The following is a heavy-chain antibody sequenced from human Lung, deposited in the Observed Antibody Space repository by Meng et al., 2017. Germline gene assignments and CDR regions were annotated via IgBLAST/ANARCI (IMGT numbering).Heavy chain of an antibody. CDR3: ARFDISSSGRGDY. J-gene: IGHJ4*02. CDR2: IFHSGST. V-gene: IGHV4-4*02. D-gene: IGHD1-26*01. Sequence: QVHPQGSGPGLVKPSGTLSLTCAVSGGSITSRTWWSWVRQTPGKGLEWFGEIFHSGSTNYNPPLESRVTISVDKSKNQFSLKVYSVTAADTATYYCARFDISSSGRGDYWGQGILVTVSS. CDR1: GGSITSRTW.